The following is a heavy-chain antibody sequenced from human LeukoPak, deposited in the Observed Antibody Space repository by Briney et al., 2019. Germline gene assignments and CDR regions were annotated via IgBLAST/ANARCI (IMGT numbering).Heavy chain of an antibody. V-gene: IGHV4-59*01. CDR3: ARGGKRFDY. J-gene: IGHJ4*02. Sequence: SETLSLTCTVSGGSISSYYWSWIRQPPGKGLEWIGYIYYSGSTNYNPSLKSRVTISVDTSKNQFSLKLSSVTAADTAVYYCARGGKRFDYWCQGTLVTVSS. D-gene: IGHD3-10*01. CDR1: GGSISSYY. CDR2: IYYSGST.